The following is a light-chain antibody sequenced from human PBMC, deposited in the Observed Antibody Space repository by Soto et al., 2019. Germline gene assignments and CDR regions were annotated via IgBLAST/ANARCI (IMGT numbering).Light chain of an antibody. Sequence: AIQMTHSPSSLSASVGDRVTITCRASQGIRNDVAWYQQKPGKAPKLLIYGASSLQSGVPSRFSGSGSGTDFTLTISILQPKDFATYYCLQDYNYPGTFGGGTKVDIK. CDR1: QGIRND. CDR2: GAS. J-gene: IGKJ4*01. CDR3: LQDYNYPGT. V-gene: IGKV1-6*01.